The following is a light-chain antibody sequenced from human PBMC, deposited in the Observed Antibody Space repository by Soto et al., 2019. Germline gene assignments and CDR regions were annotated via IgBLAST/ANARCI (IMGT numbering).Light chain of an antibody. CDR2: NTS. CDR3: QQRNDYPHT. V-gene: IGKV1-5*03. J-gene: IGKJ4*02. CDR1: QSLSSY. Sequence: DIVLTQSPSTLSLSVGDRATITCRASQSLSSYLAWYQQKPGQAPKLLIYNTSNMATGVPSRFSGSGSGTDFTLTISSLEPEDFATYYCQQRNDYPHTFGGGTKVEIK.